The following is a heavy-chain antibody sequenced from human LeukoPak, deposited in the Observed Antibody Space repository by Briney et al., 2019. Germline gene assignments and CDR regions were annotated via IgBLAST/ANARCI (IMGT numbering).Heavy chain of an antibody. D-gene: IGHD6-19*01. V-gene: IGHV4-30-2*01. CDR1: GGSISSGGYY. J-gene: IGHJ4*02. CDR2: IYHSGST. Sequence: PSETLSLTCTVSGGSISSGGYYWSWIRQPPGKGLEWIGYIYHSGSTYYNPSLKSRVTISVDRSKNQFSLKLSSVTAADTAVYYCARTSKYSSGWYVNDRDSDYWGQGTLVTVSS. CDR3: ARTSKYSSGWYVNDRDSDY.